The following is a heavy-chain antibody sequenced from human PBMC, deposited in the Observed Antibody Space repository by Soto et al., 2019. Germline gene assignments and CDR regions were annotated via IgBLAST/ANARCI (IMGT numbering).Heavy chain of an antibody. CDR2: IYYSGST. Sequence: SETLSLTCTVSGGSISSYYWSWIRQPPGKGLEWIGYIYYSGSTNYNPSLKSRVTISVDTSKNQFSLKLSSVTAADTAVYYCARRLHDYIKTGWFDLWGQGTLVTVSS. CDR1: GGSISSYY. CDR3: ARRLHDYIKTGWFDL. J-gene: IGHJ5*02. V-gene: IGHV4-59*01. D-gene: IGHD4-4*01.